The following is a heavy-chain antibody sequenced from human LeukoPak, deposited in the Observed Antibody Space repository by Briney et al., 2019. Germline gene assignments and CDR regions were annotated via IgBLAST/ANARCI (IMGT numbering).Heavy chain of an antibody. Sequence: PSETLSLTCNISGGSINNYYWNWIRQPAGKGLEWIGRIYTSGSTNYNPSLKSRVTMSVDTSKNQFSLKLSSVTAADTALYYCARDKAAADRSLDYWGQGTLVTISS. V-gene: IGHV4-4*07. D-gene: IGHD6-13*01. CDR3: ARDKAAADRSLDY. J-gene: IGHJ4*02. CDR2: IYTSGST. CDR1: GGSINNYY.